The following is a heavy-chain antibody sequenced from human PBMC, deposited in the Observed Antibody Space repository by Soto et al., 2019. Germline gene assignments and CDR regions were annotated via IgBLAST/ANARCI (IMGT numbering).Heavy chain of an antibody. CDR3: GRDTYVSWSRHTRDAFDI. CDR1: GYMCTNYF. J-gene: IGHJ3*02. Sequence: GASVKVSCKTSGYMCTNYFMHWVRQAPGQGLQWMGLINTSDGSTTYAQRFQGRVTLTRDTSTSTVYMELSSLRSDDTAVYYCGRDTYVSWSRHTRDAFDIWCQAKMVTVS. CDR2: INTSDGST. V-gene: IGHV1-46*03. D-gene: IGHD3-3*01.